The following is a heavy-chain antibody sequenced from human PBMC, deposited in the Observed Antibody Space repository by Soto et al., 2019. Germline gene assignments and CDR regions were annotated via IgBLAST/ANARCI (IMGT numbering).Heavy chain of an antibody. CDR2: ISYDGSNK. CDR1: GFTFSSYA. Sequence: PGGSLRLSCAASGFTFSSYAMHWVRQAPGKGLEWVAVISYDGSNKYYADSVKGRFTISRDNSKNTLYLQMNSRRAEDTAVYYCARDFLYGMDVWGQGTTVTVSS. CDR3: ARDFLYGMDV. J-gene: IGHJ6*02. V-gene: IGHV3-30-3*01.